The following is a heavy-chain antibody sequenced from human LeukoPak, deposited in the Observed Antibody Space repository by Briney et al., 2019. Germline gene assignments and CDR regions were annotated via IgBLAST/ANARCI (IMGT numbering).Heavy chain of an antibody. D-gene: IGHD5-18*01. CDR1: GGSISSGGYS. CDR3: ARTTHTAMDY. Sequence: PSETLSLTCTVSGGSISSGGYSWSWIRQPPGKGLEWIGYIYYSGSTNYNPSLKSRVTISVDTSKNQFSLKLSSVTAADTAVYYCARTTHTAMDYWGQGTLVTVSS. CDR2: IYYSGST. V-gene: IGHV4-61*08. J-gene: IGHJ4*02.